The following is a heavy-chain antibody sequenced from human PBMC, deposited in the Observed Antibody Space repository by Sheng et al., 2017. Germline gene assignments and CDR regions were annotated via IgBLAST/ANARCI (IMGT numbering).Heavy chain of an antibody. CDR1: GGSFSGYY. CDR2: VNHSGST. J-gene: IGHJ4*02. V-gene: IGHV4-34*01. Sequence: QVQLQQWGAGLLKPSETLSLTCAVYGGSFSGYYWSWIRQPPREGAWSGLGKVNHSGSTNYNPSLKSRVTISGDTSKNQFSLKLSSVTAADTAVYYCARGSGTYYISFYFDYWGQGTLVTVSS. CDR3: ARGSGTYYISFYFDY. D-gene: IGHD1-26*01.